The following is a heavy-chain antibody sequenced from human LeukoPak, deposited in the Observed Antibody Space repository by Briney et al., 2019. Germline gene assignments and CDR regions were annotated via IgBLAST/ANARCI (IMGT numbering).Heavy chain of an antibody. CDR1: GFSITSGCF. Sequence: SETLSLTCSVSGFSITSGCFWGWIRQSPGKGLEWIGNIYTTGAGSTYYNPSVKSRVTLFSDKAKNQLSLKMNSVTAADTAVYYCARGQIYDYWTPVSWKFDLWGRGTLVSVSS. CDR3: ARGQIYDYWTPVSWKFDL. V-gene: IGHV4-38-2*02. D-gene: IGHD3/OR15-3a*01. J-gene: IGHJ2*01. CDR2: IYTTGAGST.